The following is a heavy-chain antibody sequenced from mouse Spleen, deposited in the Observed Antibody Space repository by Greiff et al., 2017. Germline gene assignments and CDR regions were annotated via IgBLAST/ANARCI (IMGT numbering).Heavy chain of an antibody. Sequence: QVQLQQSGAELVKPGASVKMSCKASGYTFTSYWITWVKQRPGQGLEWIGDIYPGSGGTNYNEKFKGKATLTADKSSSTAYMQLSSLTSEDSAVYFCARVYGNYGGGAMDYWGQGTSVTVSS. V-gene: IGHV1-55*01. CDR2: IYPGSGGT. CDR3: ARVYGNYGGGAMDY. CDR1: GYTFTSYW. D-gene: IGHD2-10*02. J-gene: IGHJ4*01.